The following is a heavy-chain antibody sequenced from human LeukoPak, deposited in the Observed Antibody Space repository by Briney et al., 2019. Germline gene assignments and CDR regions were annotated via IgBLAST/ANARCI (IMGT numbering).Heavy chain of an antibody. CDR2: IKQDGSEK. CDR1: GFTFSSYW. V-gene: IGHV3-7*03. CDR3: ARKPLRYFDWLNDY. Sequence: GGSLRLSCVASGFTFSSYWMSWVCQAPGKGLEWVANIKQDGSEKYYVDSVKGRFTISRDNAKNSLYLQMNRLRAEDTAVYYCARKPLRYFDWLNDYWGQGTLVTVSS. D-gene: IGHD3-9*01. J-gene: IGHJ4*02.